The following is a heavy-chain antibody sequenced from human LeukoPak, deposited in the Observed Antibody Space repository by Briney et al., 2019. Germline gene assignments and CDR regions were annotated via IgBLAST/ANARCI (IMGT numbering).Heavy chain of an antibody. CDR2: IYAYNGNT. D-gene: IGHD4-11*01. J-gene: IGHJ5*02. Sequence: GASVKVSCKASGYTFSNYGISWVRQAPGQGLEWMGWIYAYNGNTNYAQKFQGRVTMTTDTPTSTAYMELRSLRSDDTAVYFCARGSPTLTPRDNWLDPWGQGVLVTVSS. CDR1: GYTFSNYG. CDR3: ARGSPTLTPRDNWLDP. V-gene: IGHV1-18*01.